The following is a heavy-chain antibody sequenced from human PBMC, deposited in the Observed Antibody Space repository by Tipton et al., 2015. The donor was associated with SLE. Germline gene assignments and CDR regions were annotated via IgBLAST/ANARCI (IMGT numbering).Heavy chain of an antibody. D-gene: IGHD1-26*01. J-gene: IGHJ4*02. CDR2: IWPDGSEK. CDR3: VSWYSDHPDAVY. CDR1: GFTFSNYW. Sequence: SLRLSCAASGFTFSNYWMTWVRQAPGKGLEWVANIWPDGSEKYYVDSVKGRFTISRDNAKNSLYLLMNSLRAEDTAVYYCVSWYSDHPDAVYWGQGTLVTVSS. V-gene: IGHV3-7*01.